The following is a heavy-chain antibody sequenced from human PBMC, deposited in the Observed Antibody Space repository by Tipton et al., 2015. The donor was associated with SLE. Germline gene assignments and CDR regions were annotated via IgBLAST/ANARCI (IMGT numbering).Heavy chain of an antibody. J-gene: IGHJ6*02. V-gene: IGHV1-18*01. CDR3: ARDLGPTSVVVIALSYYGMVV. Sequence: QSGPEVKKPGASVKVSCKASGYTFTSYGIRWVRQAPGQGLEWMGWISAYNGNTNYAQKLQGRVTMTTDTSTSTAYMEMRSLRSXGTAVYYGARDLGPTSVVVIALSYYGMVVWGQGTTVTVSS. CDR1: GYTFTSYG. D-gene: IGHD2-21*01. CDR2: ISAYNGNT.